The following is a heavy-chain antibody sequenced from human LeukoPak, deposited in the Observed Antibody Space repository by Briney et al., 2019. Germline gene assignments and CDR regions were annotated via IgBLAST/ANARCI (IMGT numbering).Heavy chain of an antibody. CDR3: ARGGPRTFHWFDP. V-gene: IGHV4-30-2*01. Sequence: SETLSLTCSVSGVSVSGYYWSWIRQPPGKGLEWIGYIYHSGSTYYNPSLKSRVTISVDRSKNQFSLKLSSVIAADTAVYYCARGGPRTFHWFDPWGQGTLVTVSS. J-gene: IGHJ5*02. CDR2: IYHSGST. D-gene: IGHD3-16*01. CDR1: GVSVSGYY.